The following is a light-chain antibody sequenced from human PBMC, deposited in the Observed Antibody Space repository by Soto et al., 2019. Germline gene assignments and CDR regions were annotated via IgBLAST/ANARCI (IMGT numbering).Light chain of an antibody. Sequence: VTQSPSSLSASVGDRVTITCRASQDISNYLAWYQQKPGKVPKLLIYVASTLQSGVPSRFSGIGSGTHFTLTISSLQPEDVATYYCQKYDSAPLTFGGGTKVAIK. J-gene: IGKJ4*01. CDR1: QDISNY. CDR2: VAS. CDR3: QKYDSAPLT. V-gene: IGKV1-27*01.